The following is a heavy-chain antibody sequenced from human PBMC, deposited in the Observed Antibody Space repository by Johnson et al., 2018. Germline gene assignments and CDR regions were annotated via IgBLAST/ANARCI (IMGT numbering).Heavy chain of an antibody. CDR1: GYTFISYA. CDR3: AIYSDSVP. Sequence: QVQLVESGAEVQKPGASVKISCKASGYTFISYAIHWVRQAPGQRLEWMGWINGGNGDTRYSQTFQERVTLTRDTSASPAYMNLTNLRSENTAVYSCAIYSDSVPWGQGTLVTVSS. CDR2: INGGNGDT. V-gene: IGHV1-3*01. J-gene: IGHJ4*02. D-gene: IGHD4-11*01.